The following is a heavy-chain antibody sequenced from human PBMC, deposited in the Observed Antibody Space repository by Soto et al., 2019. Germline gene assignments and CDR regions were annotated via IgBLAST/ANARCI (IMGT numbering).Heavy chain of an antibody. Sequence: SETLSLTCTVSGGSISSYYWSWIRQPPGKGLEWIGYIYYSGSTNYNPSLKSRVTISVDTSKNQFSLKLSSVTAADTAVYYCARRSYSPKGGCYFAYWGQGTLVTVSS. V-gene: IGHV4-59*01. CDR3: ARRSYSPKGGCYFAY. J-gene: IGHJ4*02. CDR2: IYYSGST. D-gene: IGHD2-15*01. CDR1: GGSISSYY.